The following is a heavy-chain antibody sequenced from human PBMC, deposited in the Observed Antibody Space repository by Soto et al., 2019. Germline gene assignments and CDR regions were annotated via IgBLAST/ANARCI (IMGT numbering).Heavy chain of an antibody. D-gene: IGHD1-26*01. CDR2: IKEDGSEK. Sequence: EVQLVESGGGLVQPGGSLRISCTASGFTFSSYWMNWVRQAPGKGLAWVGNIKEDGSEKLYVYSVKGRFTISIDNAKNSLYLDIISQRVEDTAINFCERDFGGARGQGTLVTVSS. CDR1: GFTFSSYW. V-gene: IGHV3-7*05. CDR3: ERDFGGA. J-gene: IGHJ4*02.